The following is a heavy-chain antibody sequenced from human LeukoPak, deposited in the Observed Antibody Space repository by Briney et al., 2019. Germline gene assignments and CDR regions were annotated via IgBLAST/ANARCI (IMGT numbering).Heavy chain of an antibody. D-gene: IGHD5-24*01. CDR3: ARIPQKDGYNYGYFDY. Sequence: PGGSLRLSCAASGFTVSSNYMSWVRQAPGKGLGWVSVIYSGGSTYYADSVKGRFTISRDNSKNSLYLQMNSLRAEDTAVYYCARIPQKDGYNYGYFDYWGQGTLVTVSS. CDR2: IYSGGST. CDR1: GFTVSSNY. V-gene: IGHV3-66*01. J-gene: IGHJ4*02.